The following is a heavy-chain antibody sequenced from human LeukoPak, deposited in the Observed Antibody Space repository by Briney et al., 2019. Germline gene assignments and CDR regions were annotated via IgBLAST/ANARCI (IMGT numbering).Heavy chain of an antibody. CDR2: INHSGST. CDR1: GGSFSGYY. J-gene: IGHJ4*02. CDR3: ARHLGQWLVQGFDY. D-gene: IGHD6-19*01. V-gene: IGHV4-34*01. Sequence: PSETLSLTCADYGGSFSGYYWSWIRQPPGKGLEWIGEINHSGSTNYNPSLKSRVTISVDTSKNQFSLKLSSVTAADTAVYYCARHLGQWLVQGFDYWGQGTLVTVSS.